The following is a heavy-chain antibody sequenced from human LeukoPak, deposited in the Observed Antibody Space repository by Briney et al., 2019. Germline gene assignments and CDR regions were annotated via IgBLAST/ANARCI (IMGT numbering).Heavy chain of an antibody. CDR3: AKSNGSGLIDY. V-gene: IGHV4-39*01. CDR1: GASISSSNYY. J-gene: IGHJ4*02. D-gene: IGHD2-8*01. CDR2: IYSSGNT. Sequence: PSETLSLTCAVSGASISSSNYYWGWVRQSPGKGLEWIGNIYSSGNTYYNASLKSRVTMYIDTSKNQFSLKLSSVTAADTAMYYCAKSNGSGLIDYWGQGTLVTVSS.